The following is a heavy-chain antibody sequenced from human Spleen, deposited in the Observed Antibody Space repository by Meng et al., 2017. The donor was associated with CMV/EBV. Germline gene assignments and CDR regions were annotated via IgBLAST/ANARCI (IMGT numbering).Heavy chain of an antibody. CDR1: GDTVSNNSTA. CDR3: ARDKYDGDFLDY. Sequence: GDTVSNNSTAWNWIRQSPSRGLEWLGRTYYRSKWSNDYAVSVKSRITINPDTSKNQFSLQLTSVTPEDTAVYYCARDKYDGDFLDYWGQGTLVTVSS. J-gene: IGHJ4*02. V-gene: IGHV6-1*01. CDR2: TYYRSKWSN. D-gene: IGHD4-17*01.